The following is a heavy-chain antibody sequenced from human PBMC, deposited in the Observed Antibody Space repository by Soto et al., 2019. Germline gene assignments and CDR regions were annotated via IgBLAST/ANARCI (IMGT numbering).Heavy chain of an antibody. CDR1: GFSLSTSGMG. D-gene: IGHD1-1*01. CDR3: VHRHRTTGTWDAFDV. Sequence: QITLKESGPTLVKPTQTLTLTCNFSGFSLSTSGMGVGWIRQPPGKALEWLGLIYWNDDMRYSPSLKSRLTISKDTSRDQVVLTVTNMAPVDTGTYFSVHRHRTTGTWDAFDVGGQGTMVTVSP. J-gene: IGHJ3*01. CDR2: IYWNDDM. V-gene: IGHV2-5*01.